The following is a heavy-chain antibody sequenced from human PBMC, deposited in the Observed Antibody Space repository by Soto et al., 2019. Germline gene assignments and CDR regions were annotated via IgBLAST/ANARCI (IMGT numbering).Heavy chain of an antibody. V-gene: IGHV4-34*01. CDR2: INHSGST. D-gene: IGHD1-26*01. Sequence: SETLSLTCAVYGGSFSGYYLSWIRQPPGKGLEWIGEINHSGSTNYNPSLKSRVTISVDTSKNQFSLKLSSVTAADTAVYYCARRKSGSYYGGVYYFDYWGQGTLVTVSS. CDR3: ARRKSGSYYGGVYYFDY. CDR1: GGSFSGYY. J-gene: IGHJ4*02.